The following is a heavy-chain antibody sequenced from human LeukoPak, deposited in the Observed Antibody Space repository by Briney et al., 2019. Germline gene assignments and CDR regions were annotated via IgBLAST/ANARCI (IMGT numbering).Heavy chain of an antibody. CDR2: ISGSGGST. CDR3: AKDPYSAVMIGWFDP. J-gene: IGHJ5*02. V-gene: IGHV3-23*01. CDR1: GFTVSSNY. D-gene: IGHD3-22*01. Sequence: PGGSLRLSCVASGFTVSSNYMSWVRQAPGKGLEWVSAISGSGGSTYYADSVKGRFTISRDNSKNTLYLQMNSLRAEDTAVYYCAKDPYSAVMIGWFDPWGQGTLVTVSS.